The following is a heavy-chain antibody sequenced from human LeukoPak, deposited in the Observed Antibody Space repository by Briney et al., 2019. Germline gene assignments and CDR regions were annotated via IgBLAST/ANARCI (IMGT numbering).Heavy chain of an antibody. CDR1: GYTFSNYD. CDR2: ISASNGDT. J-gene: IGHJ4*02. CDR3: ARDPYHRLGPPLDL. D-gene: IGHD2-2*01. Sequence: ASVTVSCKASGYTFSNYDITWLRQAPGQGLEWMGRISASNGDTNYAQSLQGRVTMTTDTSTSTVYMEVRSLTSDDTAMYYCARDPYHRLGPPLDLWGQGTLVTVSS. V-gene: IGHV1-18*01.